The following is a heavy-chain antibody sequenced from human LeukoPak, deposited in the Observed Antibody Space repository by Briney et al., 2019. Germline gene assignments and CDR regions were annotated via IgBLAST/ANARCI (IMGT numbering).Heavy chain of an antibody. CDR2: INPNSGGT. CDR1: GYTFAGYY. CDR3: ARVNSGCSSHY. V-gene: IGHV1-2*06. Sequence: ASVKVSCKASGYTFAGYYMHWVRQAPGQGLEWMGRINPNSGGTNYAQKFQGRVTMTRDTSISTAYMELSRLRSDDTAVYYCARVNSGCSSHYWGQGTLVTVSS. J-gene: IGHJ4*02. D-gene: IGHD3-10*01.